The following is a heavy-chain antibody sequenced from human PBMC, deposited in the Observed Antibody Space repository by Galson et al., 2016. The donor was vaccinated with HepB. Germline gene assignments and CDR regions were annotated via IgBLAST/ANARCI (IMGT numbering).Heavy chain of an antibody. D-gene: IGHD2-21*02. Sequence: SVKVSCKASGYIFSTYGISWVRQAPGQGPEWMGLINTYTGRTEYAQNVQDRFTMTTDASTTTVYMELRSLTSDDTDVYYCARVVVTSTGNWFDPWGQGTLVTVAS. CDR1: GYIFSTYG. J-gene: IGHJ5*02. CDR3: ARVVVTSTGNWFDP. V-gene: IGHV1-18*01. CDR2: INTYTGRT.